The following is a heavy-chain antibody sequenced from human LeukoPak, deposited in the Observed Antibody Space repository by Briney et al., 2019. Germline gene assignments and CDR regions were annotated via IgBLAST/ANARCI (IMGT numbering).Heavy chain of an antibody. CDR2: INPSGGST. Sequence: ASVKVSCKASGYTFTSYYMHWVRQAPGQGLEWMGIINPSGGSTSYAQKFQGRVTMTRDTSTSTVYMELSSLRSEDTAVYYCARDESGWYFSTYYYGMDVWGQGTTVTVPS. J-gene: IGHJ6*02. CDR3: ARDESGWYFSTYYYGMDV. V-gene: IGHV1-46*01. D-gene: IGHD6-19*01. CDR1: GYTFTSYY.